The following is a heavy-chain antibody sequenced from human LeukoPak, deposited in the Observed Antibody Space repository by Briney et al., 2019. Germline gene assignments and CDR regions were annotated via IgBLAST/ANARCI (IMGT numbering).Heavy chain of an antibody. D-gene: IGHD3-3*01. CDR3: ARDLGLFWSSSRLFDY. V-gene: IGHV1-18*01. Sequence: VASVKVSCKASGYTFISYGISWVRQAPGQGLEWMGWISAYNGNTNYAQKLQGRVTMTTDTSTSTAYMELRSLRSDDTAVYYCARDLGLFWSSSRLFDYWGQGTLVTVSS. CDR2: ISAYNGNT. CDR1: GYTFISYG. J-gene: IGHJ4*02.